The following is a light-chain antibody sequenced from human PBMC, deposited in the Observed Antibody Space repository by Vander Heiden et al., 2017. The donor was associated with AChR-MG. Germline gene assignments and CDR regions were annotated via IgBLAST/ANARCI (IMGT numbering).Light chain of an antibody. CDR3: QQYDTYPLT. V-gene: IGKV1-5*03. CDR1: PSINSR. Sequence: DIQTTQSPSTLSASVGARVTITCRASPSINSRLARYQPQPGKAPNLLIYKASNLESGVPSRFSGSGSGTQFTLTISSLQPDDFATFYCQQYDTYPLTFGGGTKVEI. J-gene: IGKJ4*01. CDR2: KAS.